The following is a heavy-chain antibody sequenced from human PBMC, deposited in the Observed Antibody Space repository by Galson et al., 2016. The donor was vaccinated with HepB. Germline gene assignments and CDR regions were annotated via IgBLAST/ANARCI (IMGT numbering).Heavy chain of an antibody. CDR3: ARNLGDSSLSVDV. D-gene: IGHD6-6*01. J-gene: IGHJ6*02. Sequence: SVKVSCKASGYTLTSYYMHWVRQAPGQGLEWMGIINPSGGSTIYAQKFQGRVTMTRDTSTSTVYMGLSSLRSEDTAVYYCARNLGDSSLSVDVWGQGTTVTVSS. V-gene: IGHV1-46*01. CDR1: GYTLTSYY. CDR2: INPSGGST.